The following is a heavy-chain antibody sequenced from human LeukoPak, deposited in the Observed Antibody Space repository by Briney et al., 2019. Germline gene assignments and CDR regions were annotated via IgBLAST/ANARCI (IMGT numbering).Heavy chain of an antibody. CDR2: ISYDGINK. D-gene: IGHD6-13*01. Sequence: HPGRSLRLSCAASGFTFSSFGMHWVRQAPGKGLEWVSIISYDGINKYFSDSVKGRFTISRDNSKNTLYLQMNSLRREDTAVYYCAKDMYVEAAGFSFDYWGQGTLVTVSS. CDR1: GFTFSSFG. CDR3: AKDMYVEAAGFSFDY. V-gene: IGHV3-30*18. J-gene: IGHJ4*02.